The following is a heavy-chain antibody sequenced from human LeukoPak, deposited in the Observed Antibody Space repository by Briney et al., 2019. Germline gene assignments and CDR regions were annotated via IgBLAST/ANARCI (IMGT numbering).Heavy chain of an antibody. J-gene: IGHJ5*02. D-gene: IGHD3-10*01. CDR1: GGSFSGYY. Sequence: SETLSLTCAVYGGSFSGYYWSWIRQPPGKGLGWIGEINHSGSTNYNPSLKSRVTISVDTSKNQFSLKLSSVTAADTAVYYCARITMVRGVIIRPRNWFDPWGQGTLVTVSS. CDR2: INHSGST. CDR3: ARITMVRGVIIRPRNWFDP. V-gene: IGHV4-34*01.